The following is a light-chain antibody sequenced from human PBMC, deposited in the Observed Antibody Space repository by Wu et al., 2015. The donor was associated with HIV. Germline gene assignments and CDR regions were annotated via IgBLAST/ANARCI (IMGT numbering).Light chain of an antibody. Sequence: EIVMTQSPTTLSVSPGERGTLSCRASQSVRSNLAWYQQKPGQAPRLLIYGASTRATGIPAKISGSGSGTEFTLTISSMQSEDFAVYYCQQYNNYRWTFGQGTKVDFK. V-gene: IGKV3-15*01. CDR1: QSVRSN. CDR2: GAS. CDR3: QQYNNYRWT. J-gene: IGKJ1*01.